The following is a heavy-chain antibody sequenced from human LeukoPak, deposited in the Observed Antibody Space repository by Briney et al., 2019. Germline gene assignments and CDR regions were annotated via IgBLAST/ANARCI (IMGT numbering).Heavy chain of an antibody. Sequence: GGSLRLSCAASGFTFSSYAMGWVSQAPGKGLEWVSSISGSGGSTYYADSVKGRFTISRDNSKNTLYLQMNSLRAEDTAVYYCAKPPNPYYYYYGMDVWGQGTTVTVSS. CDR1: GFTFSSYA. CDR3: AKPPNPYYYYYGMDV. CDR2: ISGSGGST. V-gene: IGHV3-23*01. J-gene: IGHJ6*02.